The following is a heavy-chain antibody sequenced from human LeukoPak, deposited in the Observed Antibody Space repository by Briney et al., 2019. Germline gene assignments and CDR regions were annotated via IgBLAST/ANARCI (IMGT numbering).Heavy chain of an antibody. CDR2: INHSGST. CDR3: ARMRGYSYGHYDY. V-gene: IGHV4-34*01. Sequence: SETLSLTCAVYGGSFSGYYWSWIRQPPGKGLEWIGEINHSGSTNYNPSLKSRVTISVDTSKNQFPLKLSSVTAADTAVYYCARMRGYSYGHYDYWGQGALVTVSS. D-gene: IGHD5-18*01. J-gene: IGHJ4*02. CDR1: GGSFSGYY.